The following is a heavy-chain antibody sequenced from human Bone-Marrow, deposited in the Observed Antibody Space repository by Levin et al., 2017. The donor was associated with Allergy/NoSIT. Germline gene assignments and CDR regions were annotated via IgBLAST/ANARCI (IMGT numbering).Heavy chain of an antibody. D-gene: IGHD4-23*01. CDR1: GFTFTDYA. CDR3: ARHRDYGGNGYYYYGMDV. J-gene: IGHJ6*02. Sequence: GGSLRLSCAASGFTFTDYAIHWIRQAPGRGLEWVSGVSWNSCTIGYADSVKGRFTISRDNAKNSLYLQMNSLTTEDTALYFCARHRDYGGNGYYYYGMDVWGQGTTVTVAS. V-gene: IGHV3-9*01. CDR2: VSWNSCTI.